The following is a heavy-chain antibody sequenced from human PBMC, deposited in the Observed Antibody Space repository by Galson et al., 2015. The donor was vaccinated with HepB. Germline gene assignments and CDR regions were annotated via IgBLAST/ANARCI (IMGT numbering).Heavy chain of an antibody. Sequence: SLRLSCAASGFTFSSYWMSWVRQAPGQGLEWVGNIKQVGSEKYYVDSVKGRFTISRDNAKNSLYLQMNSLRAEDTAVYYCARDQLRYFDWLFLHRGMDVWGQGTTVTVSS. CDR2: IKQVGSEK. D-gene: IGHD3-9*01. J-gene: IGHJ6*02. V-gene: IGHV3-7*03. CDR1: GFTFSSYW. CDR3: ARDQLRYFDWLFLHRGMDV.